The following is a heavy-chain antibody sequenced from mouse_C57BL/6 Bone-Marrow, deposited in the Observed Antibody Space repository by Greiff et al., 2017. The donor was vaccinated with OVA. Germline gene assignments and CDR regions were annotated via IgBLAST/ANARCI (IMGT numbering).Heavy chain of an antibody. V-gene: IGHV6-3*01. CDR1: GFTFSNYW. CDR2: IRLKSDNYAT. Sequence: EVKLMESGGGLVQPGGSMKLSCVASGFTFSNYWMNWVRQSPEKGLEWVAQIRLKSDNYATHYAESVKGRFTISRDDSKSSVYLQMNNLRAEDTGIYYCEDYGSSYGYWGQGTTLTVSS. J-gene: IGHJ2*01. CDR3: EDYGSSYGY. D-gene: IGHD1-1*01.